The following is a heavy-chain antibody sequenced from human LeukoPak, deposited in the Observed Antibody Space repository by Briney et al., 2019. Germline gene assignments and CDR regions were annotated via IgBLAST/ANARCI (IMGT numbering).Heavy chain of an antibody. CDR1: GGSFSGYY. V-gene: IGHV4-34*01. D-gene: IGHD3-22*01. Sequence: KPSETLSLTCAVYGGSFSGYYWSWIRQPPGKGLEWIGEINHSGSTNYNPSLKSRVTISVDTSKNQFSLKLSSVTAADTAVYYCAGTYYYDSSGYYQRLNWFDPWGQGTLVTVSS. CDR2: INHSGST. J-gene: IGHJ5*02. CDR3: AGTYYYDSSGYYQRLNWFDP.